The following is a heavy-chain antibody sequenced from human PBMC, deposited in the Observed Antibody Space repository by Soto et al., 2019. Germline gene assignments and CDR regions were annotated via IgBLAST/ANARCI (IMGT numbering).Heavy chain of an antibody. Sequence: TSETLSLTCTVSGGSISSGDYYWSWIRQPPGKGLEWIGYIYYSGSTNYNPSLKSRVTISVDTSKNQFSLKLSSVTAADTAVYYCASSNIAAAGFYYYGMDVWGRGPTVTVSS. CDR1: GGSISSGDYY. D-gene: IGHD6-13*01. CDR2: IYYSGST. J-gene: IGHJ6*02. CDR3: ASSNIAAAGFYYYGMDV. V-gene: IGHV4-61*08.